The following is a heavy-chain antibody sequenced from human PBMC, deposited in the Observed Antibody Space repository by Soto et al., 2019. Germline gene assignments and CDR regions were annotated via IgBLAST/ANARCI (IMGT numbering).Heavy chain of an antibody. CDR3: ARDRELSREHGMDV. D-gene: IGHD3-16*02. V-gene: IGHV3-30-3*01. Sequence: QVQLVESGGGVVQPGRSLRLSCAASGFTFSSYAMHWVRQAPGKGLEWVAVISYDGSNKYYADSVKGRFTISRDNSKNTLYLQMNSLRAEDTAVYYCARDRELSREHGMDVWGQGTTVTVSS. CDR2: ISYDGSNK. J-gene: IGHJ6*02. CDR1: GFTFSSYA.